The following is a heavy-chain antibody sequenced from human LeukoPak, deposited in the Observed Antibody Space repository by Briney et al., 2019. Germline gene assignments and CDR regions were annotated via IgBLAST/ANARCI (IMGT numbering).Heavy chain of an antibody. D-gene: IGHD1-7*01. J-gene: IGHJ4*02. CDR2: IYTSGST. Sequence: SETLSLTCTVSGGSISSYYWSWIRQPAGKGLEWIGRIYTSGSTNCNPSPKSRVTMSVDTSKNQFSLKLSSVTAADTAVYYCARGTIIAELNYWGQGTLVTVSS. CDR1: GGSISSYY. V-gene: IGHV4-4*07. CDR3: ARGTIIAELNY.